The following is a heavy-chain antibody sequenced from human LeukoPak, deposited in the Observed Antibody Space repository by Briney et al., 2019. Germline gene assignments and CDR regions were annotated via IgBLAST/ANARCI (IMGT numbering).Heavy chain of an antibody. D-gene: IGHD4-23*01. J-gene: IGHJ4*02. CDR2: IFSSGST. V-gene: IGHV4-59*01. CDR1: GGSMSTNY. CDR3: ARGTTVLTY. Sequence: SETLSLTCNVSGGSMSTNYWSWIRQPPGKGLEWIGYIFSSGSTNYNPSLKSRVTISVDTSKSQFSLKLNSVTAADTAVYYCARGTTVLTYWGQGSLVTVSS.